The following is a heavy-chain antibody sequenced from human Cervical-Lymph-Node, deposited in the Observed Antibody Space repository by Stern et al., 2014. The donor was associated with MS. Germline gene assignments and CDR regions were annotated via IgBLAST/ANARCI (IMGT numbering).Heavy chain of an antibody. CDR3: ARGVVSNRAAATLHNLFDP. CDR1: GGTFSSSYA. V-gene: IGHV1-69*09. J-gene: IGHJ5*02. Sequence: VQLVQSGAEVKKPGSSMNVSCKTSGGTFSSSYAITWMRQAPGQGLEWMGRIIPILGLANYAQKFQDRVIITADKSTSTSYMELSSLRSEDTAVYYCARGVVSNRAAATLHNLFDPWGQGTLVTVSS. CDR2: IIPILGLA. D-gene: IGHD2-15*01.